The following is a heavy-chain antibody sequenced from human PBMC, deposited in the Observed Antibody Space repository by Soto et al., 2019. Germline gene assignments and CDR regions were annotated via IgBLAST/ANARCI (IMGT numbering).Heavy chain of an antibody. J-gene: IGHJ5*01. CDR3: AKLGDAVSGYFDF. CDR1: GFTFSSYA. V-gene: IGHV3-30*18. D-gene: IGHD3-3*01. CDR2: VSFDGSHK. Sequence: GGSLRLSCAASGFTFSSYAIHWVRQAPGKGLEWVADVSFDGSHKTYAVPVRGRFTISRDNSKKTVYLQMNSLRAEDTALYYCAKLGDAVSGYFDFWGQGALVTVSS.